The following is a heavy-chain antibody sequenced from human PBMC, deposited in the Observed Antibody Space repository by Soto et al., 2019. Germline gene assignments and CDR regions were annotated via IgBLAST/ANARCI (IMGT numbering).Heavy chain of an antibody. D-gene: IGHD6-13*01. V-gene: IGHV3-23*01. CDR2: ISSSGGHT. CDR1: GFTFTTYT. Sequence: EVQLLESGGGLVQPGGSLRLSCAASGFTFTTYTMSWLRQAPGKGLEWVSSISSSGGHTYYADSVKGRLIVSRDNSKNTLYLQMNSLRAEDTAVYYCAKDGSYSSSWPYYFDHWGQGTLVTVSS. J-gene: IGHJ4*02. CDR3: AKDGSYSSSWPYYFDH.